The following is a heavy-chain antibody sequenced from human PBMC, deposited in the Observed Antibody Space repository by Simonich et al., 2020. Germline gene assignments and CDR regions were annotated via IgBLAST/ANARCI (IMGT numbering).Heavy chain of an antibody. V-gene: IGHV4-38-2*01. CDR1: GYSISSGYS. Sequence: QVQLQESGPGLVQPSETLSLTCAVSGYSISSGYSWGWSRQPPGKGLEWIGSIYQRGSTYYNPSLKSRVTISVDTSKNQFSLKLSSVTAADTAVYYCARVGYSNYYNYGMDVWGQGTTVTVSS. CDR3: ARVGYSNYYNYGMDV. D-gene: IGHD6-13*01. CDR2: IYQRGST. J-gene: IGHJ6*02.